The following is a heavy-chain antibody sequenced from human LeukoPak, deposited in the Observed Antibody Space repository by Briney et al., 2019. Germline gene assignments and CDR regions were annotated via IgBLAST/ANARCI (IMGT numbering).Heavy chain of an antibody. V-gene: IGHV3-21*01. Sequence: GGSLRLSCAASGFTFNSYSMTWVRQAPGKGLEWVSSFTSRSRNIYYADSVKGRFTISRDNAKNSAYLQMNSLRVEDTAMYYCVRDAWFGESRAGGQGTLVTVSP. D-gene: IGHD3-10*01. CDR3: VRDAWFGESRA. J-gene: IGHJ4*02. CDR1: GFTFNSYS. CDR2: FTSRSRNI.